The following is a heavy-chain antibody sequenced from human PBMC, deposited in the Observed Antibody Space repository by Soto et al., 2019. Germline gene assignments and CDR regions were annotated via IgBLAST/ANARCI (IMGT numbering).Heavy chain of an antibody. D-gene: IGHD6-6*01. CDR2: ISSSGSTI. Sequence: GGSLRLSCAASGFTFSSYEMNWVRQAPGKGLEWVSYISSSGSTIYYADSVKGRFTISRDNAKNSLYLQMNSLRAEDTAVYHCADSSSSSSGGYYYGMDVWGQGTTVTVSS. CDR1: GFTFSSYE. CDR3: ADSSSSSSGGYYYGMDV. J-gene: IGHJ6*02. V-gene: IGHV3-48*03.